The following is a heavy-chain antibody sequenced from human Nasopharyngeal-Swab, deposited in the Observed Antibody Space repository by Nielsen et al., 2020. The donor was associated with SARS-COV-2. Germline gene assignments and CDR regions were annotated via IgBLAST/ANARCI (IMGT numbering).Heavy chain of an antibody. D-gene: IGHD3-16*02. CDR2: INHSGST. J-gene: IGHJ5*02. Sequence: WIRQPPGKGLEWIGEINHSGSTNYNPSFKSRVTISVDTSKNQFSLKLRSVTAADTAVYYCARTYDYVWGSYRQMGWFDPWGQGTLVTVSS. CDR3: ARTYDYVWGSYRQMGWFDP. V-gene: IGHV4-34*01.